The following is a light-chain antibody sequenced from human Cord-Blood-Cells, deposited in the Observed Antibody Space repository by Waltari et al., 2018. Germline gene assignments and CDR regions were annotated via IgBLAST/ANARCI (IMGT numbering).Light chain of an antibody. CDR1: SSDVGGYNY. Sequence: QSALTQPASVSGSPGQSITISCTGTSSDVGGYNYVSWYQQHPGKAPKLMIYDVSKRPAGCSNRFSGSKSGNTAALTISGLQAEDEADYYCSSYTSSSTWVFGGGTKLTVL. CDR3: SSYTSSSTWV. V-gene: IGLV2-14*01. CDR2: DVS. J-gene: IGLJ3*02.